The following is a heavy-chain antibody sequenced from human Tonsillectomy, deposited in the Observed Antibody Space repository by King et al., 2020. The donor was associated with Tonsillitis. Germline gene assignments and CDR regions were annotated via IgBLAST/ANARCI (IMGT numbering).Heavy chain of an antibody. CDR2: IYSGGTT. D-gene: IGHD2-15*01. Sequence: QLVQSGGGLIQPGGSLRLSCAASGFSVSNNYMGWVRQAPGKGLEWVSIIYSGGTTYYTDSVKGRLTISRDNSKNTLDFQMNRLRAEDTAVYYCASRLGYCRGGSCHFPNDAFNIWGQGTMVTVSS. V-gene: IGHV3-53*01. CDR3: ASRLGYCRGGSCHFPNDAFNI. J-gene: IGHJ3*02. CDR1: GFSVSNNY.